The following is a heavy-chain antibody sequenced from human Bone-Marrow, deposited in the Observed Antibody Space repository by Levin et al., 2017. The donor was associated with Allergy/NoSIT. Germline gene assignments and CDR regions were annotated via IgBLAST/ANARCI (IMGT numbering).Heavy chain of an antibody. Sequence: SETLSLTCTVSSGSISNYYWSWIRQPPGKGLEWIGYISYTGSTNYKPSLRSRVTMSVDTSKNLFSLSLSSVTAADTAVYSCARVTTKHCSTTSCYLYGMDVWGQGTTVTVSS. V-gene: IGHV4-59*01. CDR2: ISYTGST. J-gene: IGHJ6*02. CDR3: ARVTTKHCSTTSCYLYGMDV. D-gene: IGHD2-2*01. CDR1: SGSISNYY.